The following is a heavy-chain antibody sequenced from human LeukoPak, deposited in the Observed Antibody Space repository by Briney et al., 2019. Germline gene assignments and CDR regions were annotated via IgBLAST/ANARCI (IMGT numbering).Heavy chain of an antibody. CDR1: GDTFSRYA. V-gene: IGHV1-46*01. J-gene: IGHJ6*03. D-gene: IGHD6-13*01. CDR2: INPSGGST. Sequence: ASVKVSCKASGDTFSRYAINWVRQAPGQGLEWLGIINPSGGSTSYTQKFQGRVTMTRDMSTSTVYMELSGLRSGDTAVYYCARSFGASQQYSSSWYYYYMDVRGKGTTVTVSS. CDR3: ARSFGASQQYSSSWYYYYMDV.